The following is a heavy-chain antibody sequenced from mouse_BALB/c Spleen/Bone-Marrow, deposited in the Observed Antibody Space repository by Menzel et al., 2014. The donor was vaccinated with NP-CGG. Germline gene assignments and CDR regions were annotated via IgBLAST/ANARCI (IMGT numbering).Heavy chain of an antibody. J-gene: IGHJ1*01. CDR2: IDPENGNT. V-gene: IGHV14-1*02. D-gene: IGHD2-14*01. CDR1: GFNIKDYY. Sequence: VQVQQSGAELVRPGALVKLSYKASGFNIKDYYMYWVKQRPEQGLEWIGWIDPENGNTIYDPKFQGKASITVDTSSNTAYLQLSSLTSEDAAVYYCAAYYRYDRYFDVWGAGTPVTVSS. CDR3: AAYYRYDRYFDV.